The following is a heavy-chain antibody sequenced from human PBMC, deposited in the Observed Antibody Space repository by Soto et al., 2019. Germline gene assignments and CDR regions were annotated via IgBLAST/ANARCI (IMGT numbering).Heavy chain of an antibody. CDR3: ARGAFCGGAPGCRDMDV. D-gene: IGHD2-21*01. CDR1: GYTFISHI. V-gene: IGHV1-18*01. Sequence: GASVKVSCKSSGYTFISHIITWVRQAPGQGLEWMGRISAYNGNTNYAQKFQGRVTMTTDTSTSTAYMELRSLRSDDTAVYYCARGAFCGGAPGCRDMDVWGQGTTVTVSS. J-gene: IGHJ6*02. CDR2: ISAYNGNT.